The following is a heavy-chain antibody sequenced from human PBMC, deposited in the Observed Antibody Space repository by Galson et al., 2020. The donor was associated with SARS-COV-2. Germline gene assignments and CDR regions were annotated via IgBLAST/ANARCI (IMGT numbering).Heavy chain of an antibody. Sequence: SETQSLSCAVDDGSISCYHCTLLREPPGERLEWIGEIAHSGSTNYNPSLKSRVTISVDTFRNRFLLKLNFVTAADTAVYYFARVSGSGIFGYCDVWGKGTPVAVSS. CDR1: DGSISCYH. J-gene: IGHJ6*03. CDR3: ARVSGSGIFGYCDV. V-gene: IGHV4-34*01. CDR2: IAHSGST. D-gene: IGHD1-26*01.